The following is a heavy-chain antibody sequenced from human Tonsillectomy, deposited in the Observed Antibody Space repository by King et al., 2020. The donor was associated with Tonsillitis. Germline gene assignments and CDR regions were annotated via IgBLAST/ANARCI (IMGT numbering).Heavy chain of an antibody. CDR2: IYYSGST. Sequence: QLQESGPGLVKPSETLSLTCTVSAGSISSYYWSWIRQPPGKGLEWIGYIYYSGSTNYNPSLTSRVTISVDTSKNQFSLKLSSVTAADTDVYYCARTLTIFGVVIEYYFDYWGQGTLVTVSS. CDR3: ARTLTIFGVVIEYYFDY. D-gene: IGHD3-3*01. CDR1: AGSISSYY. J-gene: IGHJ4*02. V-gene: IGHV4-59*08.